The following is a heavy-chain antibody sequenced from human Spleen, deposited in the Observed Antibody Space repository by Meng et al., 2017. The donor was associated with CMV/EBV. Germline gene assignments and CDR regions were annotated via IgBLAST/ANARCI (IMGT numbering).Heavy chain of an antibody. Sequence: YPFTSFYVHWVRQAPGQGLEWVGIINPSSGSTTYAPKFQGRVTMTRDKSASRVFMELSSLRPDDTAVYYCARESGGTPVRGVIGIDHWGQGALVTVSS. V-gene: IGHV1-46*01. J-gene: IGHJ4*02. D-gene: IGHD3-10*01. CDR2: INPSSGST. CDR3: ARESGGTPVRGVIGIDH. CDR1: YPFTSFY.